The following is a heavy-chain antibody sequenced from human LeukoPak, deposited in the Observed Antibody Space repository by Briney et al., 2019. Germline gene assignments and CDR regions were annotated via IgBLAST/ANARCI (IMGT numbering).Heavy chain of an antibody. D-gene: IGHD3-22*01. CDR1: GFTFTNYW. CDR2: INSDGINT. V-gene: IGHV3-74*01. J-gene: IGHJ5*02. Sequence: PGGSLRLSCAVSGFTFTNYWMHWVRQAPGKGLVWVSRINSDGINTSYADSVKGRFTISRDNAKNTLNLQMNSLRAEDTAVYYCARDLGQYYDTSDNWFDPWGQGTLVTVSS. CDR3: ARDLGQYYDTSDNWFDP.